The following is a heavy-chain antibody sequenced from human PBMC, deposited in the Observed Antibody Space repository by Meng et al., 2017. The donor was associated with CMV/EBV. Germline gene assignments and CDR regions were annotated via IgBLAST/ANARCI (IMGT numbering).Heavy chain of an antibody. CDR3: ARVFEDRRTYYDILTGYYNPNWLDP. Sequence: GGSLRLSCAASGFTFSSYWMSWVRQAPGKGLEWVANIKQDGSEKYYVDSVKGRFTISRDNAKNSLYLQMNSLRAEDTAVYYCARVFEDRRTYYDILTGYYNPNWLDPWGQGTLVTVSS. J-gene: IGHJ5*02. V-gene: IGHV3-7*01. CDR1: GFTFSSYW. CDR2: IKQDGSEK. D-gene: IGHD3-9*01.